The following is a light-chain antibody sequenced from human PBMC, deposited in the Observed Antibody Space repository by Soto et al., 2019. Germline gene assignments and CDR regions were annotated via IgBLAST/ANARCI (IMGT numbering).Light chain of an antibody. CDR1: SSNIGNND. J-gene: IGLJ3*02. Sequence: QSVLTQPPSVSAAPGQKVTISCSGGSSNIGNNDVSWYQQLPGTAPKLLIYDNNKRPSGIPDRFSGSKSGTSATLGITGLQSEDEADYYCTAWDGGLNARVFGGGTKLTVL. V-gene: IGLV1-51*01. CDR2: DNN. CDR3: TAWDGGLNARV.